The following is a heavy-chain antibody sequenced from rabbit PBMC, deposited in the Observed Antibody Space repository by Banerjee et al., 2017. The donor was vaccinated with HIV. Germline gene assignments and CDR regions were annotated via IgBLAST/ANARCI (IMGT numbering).Heavy chain of an antibody. CDR1: GFSFSGSYW. CDR3: ARDLGGSSDL. V-gene: IGHV1S40*01. CDR2: INAGNGNNT. Sequence: QSLAESWGDLVKPGGSLTRTCTASGFSFSGSYWICWVRQAPVKGLEWTACINAGNGNNTCYASGAKGRFTISKTSSTTVTLQMTSLTAADTATYFCARDLGGSSDLWGPGPLVTVS. J-gene: IGHJ4*01. D-gene: IGHD8-1*01.